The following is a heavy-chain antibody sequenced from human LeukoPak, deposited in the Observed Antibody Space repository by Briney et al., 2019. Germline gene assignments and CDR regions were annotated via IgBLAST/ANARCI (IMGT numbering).Heavy chain of an antibody. Sequence: GGSLRLSCEVSGFTFSSYNMNWVRQAPGKGLEWVSSISSSSSYIYYADSMTGRFTISRDNAKNSLYLQMNSLRAEDTAVYYCARSLSSRFSGPRRPYYFDSWGQGTLVTVSS. J-gene: IGHJ4*02. D-gene: IGHD3-16*02. CDR1: GFTFSSYN. V-gene: IGHV3-21*04. CDR3: ARSLSSRFSGPRRPYYFDS. CDR2: ISSSSSYI.